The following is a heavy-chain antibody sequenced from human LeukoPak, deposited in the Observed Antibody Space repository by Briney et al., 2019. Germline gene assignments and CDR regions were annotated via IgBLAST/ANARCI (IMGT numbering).Heavy chain of an antibody. D-gene: IGHD5-18*01. CDR2: IYYSGST. Sequence: PSETLSLTCTVSGGSISSGGYYWSWIRQHPGKGLEWIGYIYYSGSTYYNPSLKSRVTISVDTSKNQFSLKLSSVTAADTAVYYCARDLGRPGRDNTAMVTNWGQGTLVTVSS. CDR3: ARDLGRPGRDNTAMVTN. J-gene: IGHJ4*02. V-gene: IGHV4-31*03. CDR1: GGSISSGGYY.